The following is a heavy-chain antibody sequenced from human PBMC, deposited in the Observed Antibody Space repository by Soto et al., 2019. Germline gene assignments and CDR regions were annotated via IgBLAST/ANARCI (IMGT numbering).Heavy chain of an antibody. V-gene: IGHV3-30*03. Sequence: QAQLVESGGGVVQPGRSLRLSCAASGFAFSSYGLHWVRQAPGTGLEWVAVISYDGSLQHYEDSVKGLFTIARDNSKNMVLLQISSLRAEDTAVYYCGSDRGYGHASGIYAWGQGTLVSVSS. CDR1: GFAFSSYG. CDR2: ISYDGSLQ. CDR3: GSDRGYGHASGIYA. J-gene: IGHJ5*02. D-gene: IGHD5-18*01.